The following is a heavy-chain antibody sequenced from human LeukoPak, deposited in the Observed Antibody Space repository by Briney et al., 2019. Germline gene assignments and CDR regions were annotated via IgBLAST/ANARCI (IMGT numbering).Heavy chain of an antibody. CDR1: GFTVSSNY. V-gene: IGHV3-53*01. J-gene: IGHJ4*02. Sequence: GSLRLSCAASGFTVSSNYMSWVRQAPGKGLGWVSVIYSGGSTYYADSVKGRFTISRDNSKNTLYLQMNSLRAEDTAVYYCAVGGEYHKYYFDYWGQGTLVTVSS. CDR2: IYSGGST. CDR3: AVGGEYHKYYFDY. D-gene: IGHD3-10*01.